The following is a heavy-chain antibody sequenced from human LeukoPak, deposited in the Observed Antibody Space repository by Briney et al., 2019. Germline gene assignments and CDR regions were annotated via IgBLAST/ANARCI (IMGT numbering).Heavy chain of an antibody. CDR2: IWYDGSNK. CDR3: ARDFHTYYYDSSGYRAPPLGY. D-gene: IGHD3-22*01. Sequence: GRSLRLSCAASGFTFSSYGMHWVRQAPGKGLEWVAVIWYDGSNKYYADSVKGRFTISRDNSKNTLYLQMNSLRAEDTAVYYCARDFHTYYYDSSGYRAPPLGYWGQGALVTVSS. J-gene: IGHJ4*02. CDR1: GFTFSSYG. V-gene: IGHV3-33*01.